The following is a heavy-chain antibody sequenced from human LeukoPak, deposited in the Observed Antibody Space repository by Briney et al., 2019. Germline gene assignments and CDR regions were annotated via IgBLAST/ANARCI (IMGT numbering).Heavy chain of an antibody. J-gene: IGHJ4*02. CDR3: GLGSCYSSICDYFNY. D-gene: IGHD2-15*01. CDR1: GDSIDSDTYY. CDR2: IYSRGAT. V-gene: IGHV4-61*02. Sequence: SETLSLACTVSGDSIDSDTYYWSWIRQPAGKTLEWLGRIYSRGATNYNPSLKSRVTISIDTSKNQFSLNLSSVTAADTAMYARGLGSCYSSICDYFNYWGQGTLVTVSS.